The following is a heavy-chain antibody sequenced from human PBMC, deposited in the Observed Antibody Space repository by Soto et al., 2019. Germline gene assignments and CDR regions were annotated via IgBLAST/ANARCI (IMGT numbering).Heavy chain of an antibody. CDR3: ARDGGTVEDYYDSQFGMDV. Sequence: SETLSLTCTVSGGSVSSGDYYWSWIRQPPGKGLEWIGYIYYSGSTYYNPSLKSRVTTSVDTSKNQFSLKLSSVTAADTAVYYCARDGGTVEDYYDSQFGMDVWGQGTTVTVSS. V-gene: IGHV4-30-4*02. CDR2: IYYSGST. CDR1: GGSVSSGDYY. J-gene: IGHJ6*02. D-gene: IGHD3-22*01.